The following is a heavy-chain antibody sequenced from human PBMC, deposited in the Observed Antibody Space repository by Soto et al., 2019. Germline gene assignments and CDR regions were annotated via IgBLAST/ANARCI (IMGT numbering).Heavy chain of an antibody. Sequence: EILPRSFALYGGSLSGYYWSWIRHPPAKGLEWIGEMNHSGSTNYNPSLKSRVTISVDTSKKHLSLNLTHVTAADTAVYYCARGRKTWITIFRSGPFDHWGQGTLVTVSS. CDR3: ARGRKTWITIFRSGPFDH. V-gene: IGHV4-34*01. D-gene: IGHD3-3*01. CDR2: MNHSGST. CDR1: GGSLSGYY. J-gene: IGHJ4*02.